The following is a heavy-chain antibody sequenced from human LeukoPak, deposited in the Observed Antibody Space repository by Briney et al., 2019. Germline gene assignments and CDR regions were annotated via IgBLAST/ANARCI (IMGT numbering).Heavy chain of an antibody. CDR1: GFTFSSYW. Sequence: GGSLRLSCAASGFTFSSYWMSWVRQAPGKGLEWVANIKQDGSEKYYVDSVKGRFTISRDNAKNSLYLQMNSLRAEDTAVYYCARDHPGYSYVYYYYYGMDVWGQGTTVTVSS. CDR2: IKQDGSEK. CDR3: ARDHPGYSYVYYYYYGMDV. V-gene: IGHV3-7*01. J-gene: IGHJ6*02. D-gene: IGHD5-18*01.